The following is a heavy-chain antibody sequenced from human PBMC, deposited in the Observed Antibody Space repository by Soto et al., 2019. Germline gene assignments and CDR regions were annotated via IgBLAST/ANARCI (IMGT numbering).Heavy chain of an antibody. D-gene: IGHD6-19*01. V-gene: IGHV3-66*01. CDR1: GFTVSSNY. CDR2: IYSGGST. CDR3: ARDRIAVGGNPEYFQH. Sequence: EVQLVESGGGLVQPGGSLRLSCEASGFTVSSNYMSWVRQAPGKGLEWVSVIYSGGSTYYADSVKGRFTISRDNSKNTLYLQMNSLRAEDTAVYYCARDRIAVGGNPEYFQHWGQGTLVTVSS. J-gene: IGHJ1*01.